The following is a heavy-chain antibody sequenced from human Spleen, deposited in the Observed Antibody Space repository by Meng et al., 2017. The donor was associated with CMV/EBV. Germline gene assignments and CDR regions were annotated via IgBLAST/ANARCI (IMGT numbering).Heavy chain of an antibody. J-gene: IGHJ3*02. CDR1: GFTFSTYA. D-gene: IGHD1-1*01. CDR3: ATEKSNDGHAFDI. Sequence: GESLKISCAASGFTFSTYAMSWVRQAPGKGLEWVSDISGSRGGTHYAHSVNGRFTISRDNSKNTLYLQMNSLRAEDTAVYYCATEKSNDGHAFDIWGQGTMVTVSS. CDR2: ISGSRGGT. V-gene: IGHV3-23*01.